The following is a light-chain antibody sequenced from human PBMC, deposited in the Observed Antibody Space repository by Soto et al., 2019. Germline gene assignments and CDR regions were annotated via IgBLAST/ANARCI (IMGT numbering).Light chain of an antibody. CDR2: KAS. Sequence: DIQMTQSPSTLSASVGDRVTITCRASQSISGWLAWYQQKPGKAPEVLIYKASSLESGVPSRFSGRGSGPEFTLTISSLQPDDFATYYCQQYKTYWSFGQGTKVESK. CDR3: QQYKTYWS. V-gene: IGKV1-5*03. CDR1: QSISGW. J-gene: IGKJ1*01.